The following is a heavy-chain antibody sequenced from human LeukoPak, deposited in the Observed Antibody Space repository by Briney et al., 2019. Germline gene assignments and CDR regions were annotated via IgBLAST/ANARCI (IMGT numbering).Heavy chain of an antibody. CDR1: GYSFTSYW. CDR3: ARRNYDILTGYLHNWFDP. J-gene: IGHJ5*02. D-gene: IGHD3-9*01. CDR2: IYPGDSDT. V-gene: IGHV5-51*01. Sequence: GEALQISCKGSGYSFTSYWIGWVRQMRGKGLEWMGIIYPGDSDTRYSPSFQGQVTISADKSISTAYLQWTSLKASDTAMYYCARRNYDILTGYLHNWFDPWGQGTLVTVSS.